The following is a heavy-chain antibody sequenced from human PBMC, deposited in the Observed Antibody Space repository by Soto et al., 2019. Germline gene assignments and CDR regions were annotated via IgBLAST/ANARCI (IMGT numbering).Heavy chain of an antibody. CDR3: ARVLVARVLSD. Sequence: SETLSLTCAVYGGSFSGYYWSWIRQPPGKGLEWIGEINHSGSTNYNPSLKSRVTISVDTSKNQFSLKLSSVTAADTAVYYCARVLVARVLSDWGQGTLVTVSS. CDR1: GGSFSGYY. D-gene: IGHD6-6*01. V-gene: IGHV4-34*01. CDR2: INHSGST. J-gene: IGHJ4*02.